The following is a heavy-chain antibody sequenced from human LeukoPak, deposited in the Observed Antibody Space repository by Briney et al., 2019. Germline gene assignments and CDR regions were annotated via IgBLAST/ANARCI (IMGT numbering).Heavy chain of an antibody. V-gene: IGHV3-43*01. CDR2: ITWNGDST. D-gene: IGHD5-12*01. CDR3: AKDKWLRGYYYYYMDV. Sequence: GGPLRLSCAASGFTFDYYNMHWVRQAPGKGLEWVSLITWNGDSTYYADSVEGRFTISRDNSKNSLYLQMNSLRTEDTALYYCAKDKWLRGYYYYYMDVWGKGTTVTVSS. CDR1: GFTFDYYN. J-gene: IGHJ6*03.